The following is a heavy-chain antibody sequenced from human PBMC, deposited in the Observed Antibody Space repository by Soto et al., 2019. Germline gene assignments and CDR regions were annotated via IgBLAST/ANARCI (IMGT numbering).Heavy chain of an antibody. V-gene: IGHV4-31*03. J-gene: IGHJ6*03. CDR3: ARALSGYQLLPIGIYMDV. CDR1: GGSISSGGYY. D-gene: IGHD2-2*01. CDR2: IYYSGST. Sequence: SEILSLTCTVSGGSISSGGYYWSWIRQHPGKGLEWIGYIYYSGSTYYNPSLKSRVTISVDTPKNQFSLKLSSVTAADTAVYYCARALSGYQLLPIGIYMDVWGKGTTVTVSS.